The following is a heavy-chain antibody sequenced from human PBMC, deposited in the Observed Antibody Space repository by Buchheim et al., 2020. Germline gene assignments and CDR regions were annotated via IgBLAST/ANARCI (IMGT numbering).Heavy chain of an antibody. CDR3: TREGLDYVGLSDY. CDR2: ISSRSTSYI. CDR1: GFTFSHFS. V-gene: IGHV3-21*01. J-gene: IGHJ4*02. Sequence: EVQLVESGGGLVKPGGSLRLSCAASGFTFSHFSMNWVRQAPGRGLEWVSSISSRSTSYIYYADSVKGRFTISRDNAEYSLYLQMNSLRAEDTAVYYCTREGLDYVGLSDYWGRGTL. D-gene: IGHD4-17*01.